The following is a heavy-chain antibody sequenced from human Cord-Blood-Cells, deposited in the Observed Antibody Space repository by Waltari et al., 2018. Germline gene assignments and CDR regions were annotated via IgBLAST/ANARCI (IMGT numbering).Heavy chain of an antibody. V-gene: IGHV1-24*01. Sequence: QVQLVQSGAEVKKPGASVKVSCKVSGYTLTELSMHWVRQAPGKGLEWMGGCDPEDGETIYAQKFQSKCTTSEDTATDPAYMELSSLRSEDTAVYYCATELFPLAFDIWGQGTMVTVSS. CDR1: GYTLTELS. D-gene: IGHD2-21*01. J-gene: IGHJ3*02. CDR3: ATELFPLAFDI. CDR2: CDPEDGET.